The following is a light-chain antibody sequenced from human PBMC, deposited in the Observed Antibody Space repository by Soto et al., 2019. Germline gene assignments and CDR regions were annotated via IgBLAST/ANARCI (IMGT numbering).Light chain of an antibody. V-gene: IGLV1-44*01. CDR1: SSNIGINS. Sequence: QSVLTQPPSASGTPGQRVTISCSGSSSNIGINSVNWYQQLPGTAPKLLIYNRNQRPSGVPDRFTGSKSGTSASLAISGLQSEDETDYYCATWDDSLSGPVFGGGTKVTVL. CDR3: ATWDDSLSGPV. J-gene: IGLJ2*01. CDR2: NRN.